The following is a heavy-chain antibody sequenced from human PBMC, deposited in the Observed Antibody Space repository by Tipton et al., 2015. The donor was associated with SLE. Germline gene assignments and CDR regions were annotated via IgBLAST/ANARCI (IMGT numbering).Heavy chain of an antibody. CDR3: ARDYYDSSPNFDL. CDR1: GFTFSSYS. CDR2: ISSSSSYI. J-gene: IGHJ2*01. V-gene: IGHV3-21*01. Sequence: SLRLSCAASGFTFSSYSMNWVRQAPGKGLEWVSSISSSSSYIYYADSVKGRFTISRDNAKNSLYLQMNSLRAEDTAVYYCARDYYDSSPNFDLWGRGTLVTVSS. D-gene: IGHD3-22*01.